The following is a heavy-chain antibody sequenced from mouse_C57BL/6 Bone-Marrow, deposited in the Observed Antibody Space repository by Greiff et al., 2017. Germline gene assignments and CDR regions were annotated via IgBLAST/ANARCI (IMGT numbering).Heavy chain of an antibody. D-gene: IGHD1-1*01. CDR1: GYTFTDYN. CDR2: INPNNGGT. V-gene: IGHV1-18*01. CDR3: ARSYGSRGAMDY. Sequence: EVKLVESGPELVKPGASVKIPCKASGYTFTDYNMAWVKQSHGKSLEWIGDINPNNGGTIYNQKFKGKATLTVDKSSSTAYMELRSLTSEDTAVYYCARSYGSRGAMDYWGQGTSVTVSS. J-gene: IGHJ4*01.